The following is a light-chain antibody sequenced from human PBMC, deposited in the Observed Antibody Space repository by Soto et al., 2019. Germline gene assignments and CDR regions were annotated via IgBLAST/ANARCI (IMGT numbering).Light chain of an antibody. J-gene: IGKJ5*01. CDR2: GAS. Sequence: VLTPYPGILVMSPGESATLLCRASQLVNSRYLAWYQQKPGQAPRLLIYGASRRATGIPDRFSGSGSGTEFTLTITPLEPEDFVVYFCQQYDTSPITFGQGTRLEIK. V-gene: IGKV3-20*01. CDR1: QLVNSRY. CDR3: QQYDTSPIT.